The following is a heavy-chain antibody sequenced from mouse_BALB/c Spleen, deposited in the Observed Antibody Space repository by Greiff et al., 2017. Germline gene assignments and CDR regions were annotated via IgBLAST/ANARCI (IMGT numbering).Heavy chain of an antibody. CDR2: IDPANGNT. V-gene: IGHV14-3*02. CDR1: GFNIKDTY. D-gene: IGHD2-3*01. J-gene: IGHJ4*01. CDR3: ASYDGYYDYAMDY. Sequence: EVKLMESGAELVKPGASVKLSCTASGFNIKDTYMHWVKQRPEQGLEWIGRIDPANGNTKYDPKFQGKATITADTSSNTAYLQLSSLTSEDTAVYYCASYDGYYDYAMDYWGQGTSVTVSS.